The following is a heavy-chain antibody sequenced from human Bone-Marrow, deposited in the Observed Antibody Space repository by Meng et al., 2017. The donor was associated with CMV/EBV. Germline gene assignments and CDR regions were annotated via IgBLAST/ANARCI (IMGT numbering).Heavy chain of an antibody. CDR2: IYYTGTT. V-gene: IGHV4-59*01. J-gene: IGHJ1*01. D-gene: IGHD2-2*01. CDR1: GGSFGSFY. Sequence: SETLSLTCTVSGGSFGSFYGNWFRQPPGKGLEWIGYIYYTGTTVSNPSLRSRVTISIDTSGNQFFLQLNYVTAADSAVYFCATSGFGFCSTTSCLGHWGQGTLVTVSS. CDR3: ATSGFGFCSTTSCLGH.